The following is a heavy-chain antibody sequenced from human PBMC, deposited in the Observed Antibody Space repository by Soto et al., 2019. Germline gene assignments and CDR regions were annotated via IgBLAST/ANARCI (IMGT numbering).Heavy chain of an antibody. CDR2: ISSSSSYI. Sequence: GGSLRLSCAASGFTFSSYSMNWVRQAPGKGPEWVSSISSSSSYIYYADSVKGRFTISRDNAKNSLYLQMNSPRAEDTAVYYCARVSAEIVVVPAASFDPWGQGTLVTVSS. J-gene: IGHJ5*02. CDR3: ARVSAEIVVVPAASFDP. CDR1: GFTFSSYS. D-gene: IGHD2-2*01. V-gene: IGHV3-21*01.